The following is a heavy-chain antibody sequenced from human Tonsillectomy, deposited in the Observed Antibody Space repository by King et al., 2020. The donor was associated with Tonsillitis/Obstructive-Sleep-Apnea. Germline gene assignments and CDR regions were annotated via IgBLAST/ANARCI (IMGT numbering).Heavy chain of an antibody. D-gene: IGHD3-22*01. V-gene: IGHV3-13*05. CDR1: GFTLNTYD. Sequence: VQLVESGGGLVQPGGSLRLSCAASGFTLNTYDMHWVRQATGKGLEWVSGIGTAGDPYYPGSVKGRFTISRENAKNSLDLQMNSLRAGDTAVYYCARAFYSSGYYYYGLDVWGQGTTVTVSS. CDR2: IGTAGDP. J-gene: IGHJ6*02. CDR3: ARAFYSSGYYYYGLDV.